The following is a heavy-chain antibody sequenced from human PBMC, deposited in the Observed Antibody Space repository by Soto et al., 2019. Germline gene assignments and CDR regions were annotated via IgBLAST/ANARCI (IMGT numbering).Heavy chain of an antibody. CDR1: GGSISSSSYY. V-gene: IGHV4-39*01. D-gene: IGHD3-3*01. CDR3: ARHGETADVLRFLEWSTNFDY. CDR2: IYYSGST. J-gene: IGHJ4*02. Sequence: PSETLSLTCTVSGGSISSSSYYWGWIRQPPGKGLEWIGSIYYSGSTYYNPSLKSRVTISVDTSKNQFSLKLSSVTAADTAVYYCARHGETADVLRFLEWSTNFDYWGQGTLVTVSS.